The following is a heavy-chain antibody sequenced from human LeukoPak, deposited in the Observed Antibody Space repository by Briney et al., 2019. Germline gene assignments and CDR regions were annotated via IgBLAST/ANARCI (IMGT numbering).Heavy chain of an antibody. D-gene: IGHD3-16*01. CDR1: GITIGSYW. CDR2: IKEDGSEK. V-gene: IGHV3-7*01. Sequence: GGSLRLSCAAPGITIGSYWISWIRQAPGKGLEWVANIKEDGSEKYYVDSVKGRFTISRDNTKKSLYLQMNRLRAEDTAVYYCEAFYYDESGWGNASDMWGQGTMVTVSS. J-gene: IGHJ3*02. CDR3: EAFYYDESGWGNASDM.